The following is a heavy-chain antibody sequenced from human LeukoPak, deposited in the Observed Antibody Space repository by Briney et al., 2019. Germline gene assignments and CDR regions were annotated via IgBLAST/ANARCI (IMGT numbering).Heavy chain of an antibody. CDR3: ARAPIWFGESSNWFDP. CDR2: INPNSGGT. CDR1: GYTFTGYY. V-gene: IGHV1-2*02. Sequence: ASVTVSCKASGYTFTGYYMHWVRQAPGQGLEWMGWINPNSGGTNYAQKVQGRVTMSRDTSISTAYMVLCRLRSDDTAVYYCARAPIWFGESSNWFDPWGQGTLVTVSS. D-gene: IGHD3-10*01. J-gene: IGHJ5*02.